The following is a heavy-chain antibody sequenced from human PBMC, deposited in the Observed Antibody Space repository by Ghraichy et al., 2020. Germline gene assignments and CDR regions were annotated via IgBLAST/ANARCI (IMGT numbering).Heavy chain of an antibody. CDR3: ARDLDLLGAYYGMDV. J-gene: IGHJ6*02. Sequence: GESLRLSCVASGFTFSSYYMNWVRQAPGKGLEWVSYISKSSGTINYAPSVRGRFTISRDNKRNTMYLQMNSLRVEDTALYYCARDLDLLGAYYGMDVWGQGTAVTISS. V-gene: IGHV3-48*01. CDR2: ISKSSGTI. D-gene: IGHD1-1*01. CDR1: GFTFSSYY.